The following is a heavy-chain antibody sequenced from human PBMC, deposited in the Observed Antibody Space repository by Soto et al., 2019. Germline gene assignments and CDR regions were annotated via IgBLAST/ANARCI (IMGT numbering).Heavy chain of an antibody. Sequence: PGRSLRLSCSAPGFTLTRYAMTWVRQAPGKGMEWVSAISGSGGTTYYADSVKGRFTISRDNSRNTLYLQMNSLRAEDAAVHAWLKGPRGGGNYFDFWGQGTLVTVSS. CDR3: LKGPRGGGNYFDF. CDR2: ISGSGGTT. CDR1: GFTLTRYA. J-gene: IGHJ4*02. V-gene: IGHV3-23*01. D-gene: IGHD3-16*01.